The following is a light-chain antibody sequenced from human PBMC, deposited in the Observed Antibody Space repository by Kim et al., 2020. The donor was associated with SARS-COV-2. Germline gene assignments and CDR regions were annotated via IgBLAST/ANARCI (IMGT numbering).Light chain of an antibody. Sequence: ELTQPPSASGTPGQRVTISCSGSSSNIGSHTLNWYQQLPGAAPKLLIYTNSRRPSGVPDRFSASKSGTSGSLAISGLQSEDEADYYCSAWDDSLNVWV. CDR1: SSNIGSHT. CDR3: SAWDDSLNVWV. J-gene: IGLJ3*02. V-gene: IGLV1-44*01. CDR2: TNS.